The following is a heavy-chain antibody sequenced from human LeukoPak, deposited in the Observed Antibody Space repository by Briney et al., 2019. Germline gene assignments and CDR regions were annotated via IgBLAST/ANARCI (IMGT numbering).Heavy chain of an antibody. CDR1: GGSISSYS. Sequence: PSETLSLTCTVSGGSISSYSWSWIRQPAGKGLEWIGLFYASGITNYNPSLKSRVTMSVDTSKNQFSLKLSSVTAADTAVYYCARDGSGSYYRGYYYYGMDVWGQGTTVTVSS. J-gene: IGHJ6*02. V-gene: IGHV4-4*07. CDR2: FYASGIT. D-gene: IGHD3-10*01. CDR3: ARDGSGSYYRGYYYYGMDV.